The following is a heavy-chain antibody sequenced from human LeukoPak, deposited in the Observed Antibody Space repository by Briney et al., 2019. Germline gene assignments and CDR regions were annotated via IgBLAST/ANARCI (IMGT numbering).Heavy chain of an antibody. CDR2: ISFDGSNK. Sequence: PGRSLRLSCAASGFAFNTYTVHWVRQGPGKGLDWVAVISFDGSNKYYADSVKGRFTISRDNSRNTLYLQMNSLRAEDTAVYYCTNGWDVWSQGTLVTVSS. V-gene: IGHV3-30*04. D-gene: IGHD6-19*01. CDR1: GFAFNTYT. CDR3: TNGWDV. J-gene: IGHJ4*02.